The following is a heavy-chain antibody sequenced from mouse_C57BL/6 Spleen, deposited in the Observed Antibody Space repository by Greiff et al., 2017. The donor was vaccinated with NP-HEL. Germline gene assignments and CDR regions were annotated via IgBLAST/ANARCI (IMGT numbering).Heavy chain of an antibody. CDR1: GYTFTSYW. CDR2: TNPTNGRT. V-gene: IGHV1S81*02. Sequence: QGQRKQSGAELVKAGASVKMSCKASGYTFTSYWMHWVKQRLGQGLEWFAETNPTNGRTYYNEKFKSKATLTVDKSSSTAYMLLSGPTFEDSAVYYCARIKKIVATYFDYWGQGTTLTVSS. D-gene: IGHD1-1*01. CDR3: ARIKKIVATYFDY. J-gene: IGHJ2*01.